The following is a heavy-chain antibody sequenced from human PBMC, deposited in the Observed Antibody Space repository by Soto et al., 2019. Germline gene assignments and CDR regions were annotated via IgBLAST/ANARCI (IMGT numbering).Heavy chain of an antibody. V-gene: IGHV1-69*02. Sequence: QVQLVQSGAEVRKPGSSVKVSCEASGGSFISYIFTWVRQAPGPGLEWMGRSIPIHGRADYALQFQDRVTITADRSTQTVYRELRSLRPEDTALYDCAKSLGFVDHAYMDGWGKGTTGTVSS. CDR3: AKSLGFVDHAYMDG. CDR1: GGSFISYI. CDR2: SIPIHGRA. J-gene: IGHJ6*03. D-gene: IGHD2-21*01.